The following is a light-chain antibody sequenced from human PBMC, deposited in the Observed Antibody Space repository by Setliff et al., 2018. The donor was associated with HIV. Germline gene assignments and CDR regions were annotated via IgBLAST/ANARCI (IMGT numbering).Light chain of an antibody. CDR3: SSYTKRSTWL. Sequence: LTQPASVSGSPGQSISMSCTGTSSDVGNYNYVSWYQQYPGKVPKVIIFEVTKRPSGVSDRFSGSKSGNTATLTISGLQADDEADYFCSSYTKRSTWLFGGGTKVTVL. CDR1: SSDVGNYNY. CDR2: EVT. J-gene: IGLJ3*02. V-gene: IGLV2-14*01.